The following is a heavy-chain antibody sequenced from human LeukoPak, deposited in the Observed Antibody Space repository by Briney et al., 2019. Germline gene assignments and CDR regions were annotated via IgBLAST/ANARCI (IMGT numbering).Heavy chain of an antibody. J-gene: IGHJ4*02. Sequence: ASVKVSCTASGYTFTSYAMHWVRQAPGQRLEWMGWINAGNGNTKYSQKFQGRVTITRDTSASTAYMELSSLRSEDTAVYYCARKLGYCSGGSCLPGDYWGQGTLVTVSS. V-gene: IGHV1-3*01. D-gene: IGHD2-15*01. CDR3: ARKLGYCSGGSCLPGDY. CDR2: INAGNGNT. CDR1: GYTFTSYA.